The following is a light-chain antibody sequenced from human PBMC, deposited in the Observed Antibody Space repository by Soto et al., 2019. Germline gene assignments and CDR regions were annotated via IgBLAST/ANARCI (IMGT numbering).Light chain of an antibody. CDR3: QPYYST. Sequence: EIVLTQSPGTLSLSPGERATLSCRASQSVSSSYLAWYQQKPGQAPRLLIYGASSRATGIPDRFSGSGSGTDFTLTISRLEPEDFAVYSCQPYYSTFGPGTKVDIK. CDR1: QSVSSSY. J-gene: IGKJ3*01. CDR2: GAS. V-gene: IGKV3-20*01.